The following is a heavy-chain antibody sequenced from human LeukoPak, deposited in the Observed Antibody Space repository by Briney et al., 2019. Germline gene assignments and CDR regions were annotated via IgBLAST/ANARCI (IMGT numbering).Heavy chain of an antibody. CDR1: GFTFSSYA. CDR2: ISGSGGST. D-gene: IGHD5-18*01. J-gene: IGHJ3*02. CDR3: AKSRGYNYRDAFDI. Sequence: HPGGSLRLSCAASGFTFSSYAMSWVRQAPGKGLEWVSAISGSGGSTYYADPVKGRFTISRDNAKNSLYLQMNSLRAEDTAVYYCAKSRGYNYRDAFDIWGQGTMVTVSS. V-gene: IGHV3-23*01.